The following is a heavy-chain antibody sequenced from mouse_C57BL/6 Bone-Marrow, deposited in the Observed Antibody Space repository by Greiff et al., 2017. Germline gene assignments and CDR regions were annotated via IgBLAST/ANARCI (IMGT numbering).Heavy chain of an antibody. CDR3: ASSGAVVVDY. J-gene: IGHJ2*01. CDR1: GYAFSSSW. Sequence: QVQLQQSGPELVKPGASVKISCKASGYAFSSSWMNWVKQRPGKGLEWIGRIYPGDGDTNYNGKFKGKATLTADKSSSTAYMQLRRLTSEDSAVYFWASSGAVVVDYWGQGTTLTVSS. CDR2: IYPGDGDT. V-gene: IGHV1-82*01. D-gene: IGHD1-1*01.